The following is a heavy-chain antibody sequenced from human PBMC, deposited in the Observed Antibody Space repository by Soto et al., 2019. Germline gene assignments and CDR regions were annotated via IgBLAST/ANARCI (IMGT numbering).Heavy chain of an antibody. CDR3: ARDEGGPDV. CDR2: VNNDGTNT. V-gene: IGHV3-74*01. Sequence: PGGSLRLSCRGSGFTSSNAWMHWVRRAPGKGLEWVSRVNNDGTNTAYADSVKGRFIISRDNARNILYMQMNSLRVEDTAIYYCARDEGGPDVWGQGTTVTVSS. CDR1: GFTSSNAW. J-gene: IGHJ6*02.